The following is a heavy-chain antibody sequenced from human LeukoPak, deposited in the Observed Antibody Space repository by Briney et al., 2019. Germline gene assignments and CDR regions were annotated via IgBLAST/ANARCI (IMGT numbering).Heavy chain of an antibody. D-gene: IGHD5-12*01. Sequence: SSETLSLSRTVSGASTSHFYWNWIRQPPGKGLEWIGYMHNSGSSKHSPSLKSRVTISIDTSKNQFSLQLTSVTAADTAIYYCARSAEWLRNAFDIWGQGTMVSVSS. CDR3: ARSAEWLRNAFDI. V-gene: IGHV4-59*01. CDR1: GASTSHFY. CDR2: MHNSGSS. J-gene: IGHJ3*02.